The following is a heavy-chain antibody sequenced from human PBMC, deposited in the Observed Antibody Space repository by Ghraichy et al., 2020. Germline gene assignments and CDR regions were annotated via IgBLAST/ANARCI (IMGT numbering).Heavy chain of an antibody. CDR3: ARGGFGATRGIFGFDP. J-gene: IGHJ5*02. Sequence: GSLRLSCAASGFTFSSYWMSWVHQAPGKGLEWVANIKQDGSEKYYVDSVKGRFTISRDNAKNSLYLQMNSLRAEDTAVYYCARGGFGATRGIFGFDPWGQGTLVTVSS. V-gene: IGHV3-7*01. D-gene: IGHD3-16*01. CDR2: IKQDGSEK. CDR1: GFTFSSYW.